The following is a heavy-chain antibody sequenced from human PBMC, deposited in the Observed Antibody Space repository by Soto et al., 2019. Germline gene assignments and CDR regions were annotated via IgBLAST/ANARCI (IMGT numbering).Heavy chain of an antibody. CDR2: INPSGGST. CDR3: ARVSGWSCFDY. J-gene: IGHJ4*02. CDR1: GYTFTSYN. Sequence: QVQLVQSGAEVKKPGASVKDSCKASGYTFTSYNMHWVRQAHGQGLEWMGIINPSGGSTSYAQKMQGRVTMTRDTSTSTVYMELSSLRSEDTAVYYCARVSGWSCFDYWGQGTLVTVSS. V-gene: IGHV1-46*04. D-gene: IGHD6-13*01.